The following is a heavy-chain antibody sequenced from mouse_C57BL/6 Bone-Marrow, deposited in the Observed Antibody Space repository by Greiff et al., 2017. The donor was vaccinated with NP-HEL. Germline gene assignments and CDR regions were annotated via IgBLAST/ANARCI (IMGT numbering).Heavy chain of an antibody. Sequence: VQLQQPGAELVKPGASVKLSCKASGYTFTSYWMHWVKQRPGLGLEWIGRIDPNSGGTKYNEKFKSKATLTVDKPSSTAYMQLSSLTSEDSAVECCARGGGYYYYYAMDYWGQGTSVTVSS. CDR1: GYTFTSYW. V-gene: IGHV1-72*01. J-gene: IGHJ4*01. CDR2: IDPNSGGT. CDR3: ARGGGYYYYYAMDY. D-gene: IGHD2-3*01.